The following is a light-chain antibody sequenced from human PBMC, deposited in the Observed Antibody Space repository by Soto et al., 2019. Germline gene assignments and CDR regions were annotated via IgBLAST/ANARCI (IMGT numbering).Light chain of an antibody. J-gene: IGLJ1*01. Sequence: QSALTQPASVSGSPRQSITISCTGTSSDVGGYNYVSWYQQHPGKAPKLMIYEVSNRPSGVSNRFSGSKSGNTAFLCISGFQAEDGAGYYCSSYTSSSAYVFGTGTKLTVL. CDR3: SSYTSSSAYV. V-gene: IGLV2-14*01. CDR1: SSDVGGYNY. CDR2: EVS.